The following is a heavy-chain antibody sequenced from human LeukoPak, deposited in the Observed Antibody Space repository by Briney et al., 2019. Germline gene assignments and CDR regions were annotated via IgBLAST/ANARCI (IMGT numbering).Heavy chain of an antibody. CDR1: GYTFTSYA. CDR3: AVEQGSSWSSFDY. D-gene: IGHD6-13*01. Sequence: GASVKVSCKASGYTFTSYAMNWVRQALGQGLEWMGWINTNTGNPTYAQGFTGRFVFSLDTSVSTAYLQISSLKAEDTAMYYCAVEQGSSWSSFDYWGQGTLVTVSS. V-gene: IGHV7-4-1*02. CDR2: INTNTGNP. J-gene: IGHJ4*02.